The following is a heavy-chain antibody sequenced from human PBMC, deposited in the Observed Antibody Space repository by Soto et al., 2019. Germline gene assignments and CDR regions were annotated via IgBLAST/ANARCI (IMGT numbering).Heavy chain of an antibody. CDR1: GYTFTSYG. D-gene: IGHD6-13*01. CDR3: ARDSAGAAGYYYYYYGMDV. Sequence: ASVKVSCKTSGYTFTSYGIGWARQAPEQGLEGMGWINTNSGGTNYAQKFQGWVTLTRDTSISTAYMELSRLRSDDTAVYYCARDSAGAAGYYYYYYGMDVWGQGTTVTVSS. CDR2: INTNSGGT. V-gene: IGHV1-2*04. J-gene: IGHJ6*02.